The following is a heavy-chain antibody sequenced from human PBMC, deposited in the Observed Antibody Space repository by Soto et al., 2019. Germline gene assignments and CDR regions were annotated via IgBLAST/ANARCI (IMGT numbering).Heavy chain of an antibody. CDR1: GFTFRNAW. CDR2: IKNKNEGGKK. J-gene: IGHJ6*02. Sequence: GGALRLSCAGSGFTFRNAWKKWVRQGPGKGVEGGGRIKNKNEGGKKDYAATGKGRFTISRDDSKNTLYLQMNSLKTEDTAVYYCTSSSITMIGGSYYYGMDVWGQGTTVTVSS. CDR3: TSSSITMIGGSYYYGMDV. D-gene: IGHD3-22*01. V-gene: IGHV3-15*07.